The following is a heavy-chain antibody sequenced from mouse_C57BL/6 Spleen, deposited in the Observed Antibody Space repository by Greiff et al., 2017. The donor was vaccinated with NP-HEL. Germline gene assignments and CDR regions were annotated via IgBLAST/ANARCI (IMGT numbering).Heavy chain of an antibody. CDR3: ARGPIYYGNYRKGAMDY. D-gene: IGHD2-1*01. J-gene: IGHJ4*01. CDR1: GYAFSSSW. Sequence: VQLQQSGPELVKPGASVKISCKASGYAFSSSWMNWVKQRPGKGLEWIGRIYPGDGDTNYNGKFKGKATLTADKSSSTAYMQLSSLTSEDSAVYFCARGPIYYGNYRKGAMDYWGQGTSVTVSS. V-gene: IGHV1-82*01. CDR2: IYPGDGDT.